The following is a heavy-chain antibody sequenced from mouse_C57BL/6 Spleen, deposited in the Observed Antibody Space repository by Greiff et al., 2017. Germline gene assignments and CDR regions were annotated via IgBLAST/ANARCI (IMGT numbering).Heavy chain of an antibody. CDR1: GFTFSSYA. Sequence: EVKLMESGGGLVKPGGSLKLSCAASGFTFSSYAMSWVRQTPEKRLEWVATISYGGSYTYYPDNVKGRFTISRDNAKNNLYLQRSHLKAEDTAMYYGARTSEGTYYYGSSFDYWGQGTTLTVSS. CDR2: ISYGGSYT. V-gene: IGHV5-4*03. J-gene: IGHJ2*01. CDR3: ARTSEGTYYYGSSFDY. D-gene: IGHD1-1*01.